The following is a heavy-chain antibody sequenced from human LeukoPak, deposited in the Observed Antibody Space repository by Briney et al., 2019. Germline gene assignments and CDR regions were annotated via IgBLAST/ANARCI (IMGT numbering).Heavy chain of an antibody. CDR3: ARDRITMIVGSRDAFDI. Sequence: PSETLSLTCTVSGGSISSSSYYWGWIRQPPGKGLEWIGSIYYSGSTYYNPSLKSRVTISVDTSKNQFPLKLSSVTAADTAVYYCARDRITMIVGSRDAFDIWGQGTMVTVSS. J-gene: IGHJ3*02. CDR2: IYYSGST. CDR1: GGSISSSSYY. D-gene: IGHD3-22*01. V-gene: IGHV4-39*06.